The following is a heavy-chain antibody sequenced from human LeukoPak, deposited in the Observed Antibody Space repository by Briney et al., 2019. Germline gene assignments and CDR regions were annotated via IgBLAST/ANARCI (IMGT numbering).Heavy chain of an antibody. V-gene: IGHV4-30-4*01. CDR2: IYYSGST. J-gene: IGHJ4*02. D-gene: IGHD5-18*01. Sequence: PSQTLSLTCTVSGGSISSGDYYWSWIRQPPGKGLEWIGYIYYSGSTYYNPSLKSRVTISVDTSKNQFSLNLSSVTAADTAVYFCARGYSYGPIYFWGQGTLVIVSS. CDR1: GGSISSGDYY. CDR3: ARGYSYGPIYF.